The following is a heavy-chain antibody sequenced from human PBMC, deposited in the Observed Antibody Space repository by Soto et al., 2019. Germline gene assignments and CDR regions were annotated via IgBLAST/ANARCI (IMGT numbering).Heavy chain of an antibody. J-gene: IGHJ6*02. CDR2: IIPIFGTA. CDR3: ARVIVVVPAAIVDYYYYGMDI. D-gene: IGHD2-2*01. Sequence: GASVKVSCKASGGTFSSYASSWVRQAPGQGLEWMGGIIPIFGTANYAQKFQGRVTITADKSTSTAYMELSSLRSEDTAVYYCARVIVVVPAAIVDYYYYGMDIWGQGTTVTVSS. CDR1: GGTFSSYA. V-gene: IGHV1-69*06.